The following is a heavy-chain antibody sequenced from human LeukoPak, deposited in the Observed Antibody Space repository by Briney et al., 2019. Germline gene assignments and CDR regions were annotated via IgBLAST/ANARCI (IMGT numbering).Heavy chain of an antibody. CDR2: IYYSGRT. CDR3: ARGDLTYSSSSNVRPDYYYYYMDV. Sequence: SETLSLTCTVSGGSISSFYWSWIRQPPGKGLEWIGYIYYSGRTNSHPSLKSRATISVDTSRNQFSLKLSSVTAADTAVYYCARGDLTYSSSSNVRPDYYYYYMDVGGKGTTVTVS. D-gene: IGHD6-6*01. V-gene: IGHV4-59*01. J-gene: IGHJ6*03. CDR1: GGSISSFY.